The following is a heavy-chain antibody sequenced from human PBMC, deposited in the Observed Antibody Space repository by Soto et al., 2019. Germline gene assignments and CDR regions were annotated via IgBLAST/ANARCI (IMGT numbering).Heavy chain of an antibody. CDR2: ISGSGGST. CDR1: GFTFSSYA. J-gene: IGHJ6*02. D-gene: IGHD6-13*01. V-gene: IGHV3-23*01. CDR3: AKARAAGTWSYYGMDV. Sequence: EVQLLESGGGLVQPGGSLRLSCAASGFTFSSYAMSWVRQAPGKGLEWVSAISGSGGSTYYADSVKGRFTISRDNSKNTLYLQMNSLRAEDTAVYYCAKARAAGTWSYYGMDVWCQGTTVTVSS.